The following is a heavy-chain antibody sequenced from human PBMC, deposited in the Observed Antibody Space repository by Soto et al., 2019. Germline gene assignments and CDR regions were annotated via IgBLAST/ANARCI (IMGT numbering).Heavy chain of an antibody. V-gene: IGHV4-4*02. D-gene: IGHD2-15*01. CDR3: ARLYCSGGSCSGSFDY. CDR1: GGSITGSNW. CDR2: IYHSGST. Sequence: QVQLQESGPGLVKPSGTLSLTCAVSGGSITGSNWWSWVRQPPGKGLEWIGEIYHSGSTNYNPSLKSRVTISVDKSKNQFSPKLSSVTAADTAVYYCARLYCSGGSCSGSFDYWGQGTLVTVSS. J-gene: IGHJ4*02.